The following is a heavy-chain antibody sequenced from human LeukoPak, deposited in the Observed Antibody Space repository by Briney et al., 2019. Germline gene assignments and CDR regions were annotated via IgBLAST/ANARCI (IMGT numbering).Heavy chain of an antibody. J-gene: IGHJ4*02. CDR3: ARDPHYYDSSGYSVDEFDY. V-gene: IGHV3-23*01. D-gene: IGHD3-22*01. CDR2: ISGSGGST. Sequence: PGGSLRLSCAASGFTFSSYAMSWVRQAPGKGLEWVSAISGSGGSTYYADSVKGRFTISRDNSKNTLYLQMNSLRAEDAAVYYCARDPHYYDSSGYSVDEFDYWGQGTLVTVSS. CDR1: GFTFSSYA.